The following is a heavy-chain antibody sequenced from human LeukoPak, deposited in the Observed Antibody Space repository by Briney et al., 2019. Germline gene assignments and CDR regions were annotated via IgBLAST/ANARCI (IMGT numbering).Heavy chain of an antibody. CDR3: ARQGDDY. J-gene: IGHJ4*01. Sequence: PGGSLRLSCAASGFMSWVRQAPGKGLEWVSGINWNGGSTGYADSVKGRFTISRDNAKNSLYLQMNSLRAEDTAVYYCARQGDDYWGHGTLVTVSS. CDR1: GF. V-gene: IGHV3-20*04. CDR2: INWNGGST. D-gene: IGHD3-16*01.